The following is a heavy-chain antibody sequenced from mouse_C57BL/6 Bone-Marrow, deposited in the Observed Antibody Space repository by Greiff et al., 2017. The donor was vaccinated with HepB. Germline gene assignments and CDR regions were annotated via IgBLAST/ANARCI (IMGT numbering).Heavy chain of an antibody. D-gene: IGHD2-5*01. CDR2: ISSGGSYT. V-gene: IGHV5-6*01. J-gene: IGHJ1*03. CDR1: GFTFSSYG. Sequence: DVQLQESGGDLVKPGGSLKLSCAASGFTFSSYGMSWVRQTPDKRLEWVATISSGGSYTYYPDSVKGRFTISRDNAKNTLYLQMSSLKSEDTAMYYCARRDHSNRYWYFDVWGTGTTVTVSS. CDR3: ARRDHSNRYWYFDV.